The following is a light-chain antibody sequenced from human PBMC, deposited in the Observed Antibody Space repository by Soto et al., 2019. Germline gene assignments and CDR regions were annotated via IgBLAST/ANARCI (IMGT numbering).Light chain of an antibody. CDR2: CAS. CDR3: QQYGRSPYT. Sequence: IVLTQSPGTLSLSPGERATLSGRASQSVSSSYLAGYQQKPGKAPRLLIYCASSRTTGIPDSFSGSGSGTEFTLSISRLEPEDVAVYYCQQYGRSPYTFGQGTKVEIK. CDR1: QSVSSSY. J-gene: IGKJ2*01. V-gene: IGKV3-20*01.